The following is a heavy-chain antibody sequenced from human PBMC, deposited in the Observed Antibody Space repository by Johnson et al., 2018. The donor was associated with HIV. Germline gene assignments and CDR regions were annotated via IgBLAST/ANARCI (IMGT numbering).Heavy chain of an antibody. D-gene: IGHD3-16*01. CDR1: GFTFSSYG. CDR3: TGEDGLGESAVVFDM. Sequence: QVQLVESGGGVVQPGGSLRLSCAASGFTFSSYGMHWVRQAPGKGLEWVAVIQSDETTKYYADSVKGRFTISRDNSKKTLNLQMNSLSAEDTAVYSCTGEDGLGESAVVFDMWGQGTMVTVSS. V-gene: IGHV3-30*02. CDR2: IQSDETTK. J-gene: IGHJ3*02.